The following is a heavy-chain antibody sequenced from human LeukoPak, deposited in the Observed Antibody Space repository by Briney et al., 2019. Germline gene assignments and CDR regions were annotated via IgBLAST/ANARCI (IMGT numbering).Heavy chain of an antibody. CDR3: ARHGDHYYYMDV. Sequence: SETLSLTCTVSGASINSGSYYWGWIRQPPGKGLEWIGTIYYSGRTYYSPSLKSRVTISADTSMNQFSLKVTSVTAADTAVYYCARHGDHYYYMDVWGKGTTVTVSS. V-gene: IGHV4-39*01. CDR1: GASINSGSYY. D-gene: IGHD2-21*01. CDR2: IYYSGRT. J-gene: IGHJ6*03.